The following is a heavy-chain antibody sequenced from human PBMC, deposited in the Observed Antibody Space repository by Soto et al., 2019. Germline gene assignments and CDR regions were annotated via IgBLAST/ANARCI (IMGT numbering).Heavy chain of an antibody. V-gene: IGHV1-69*06. CDR1: GGTFSSYA. CDR3: ARDRGKTHTVTTLDY. D-gene: IGHD4-17*01. Sequence: GASVKVSCKASGGTFSSYAISWVRQAPGQGLEWMGGIIPIFGTANYAQKFQGRVTITADKSTSTAYMELSSLRSEDTAVYYCARDRGKTHTVTTLDYWGQGTLVTVSS. CDR2: IIPIFGTA. J-gene: IGHJ4*02.